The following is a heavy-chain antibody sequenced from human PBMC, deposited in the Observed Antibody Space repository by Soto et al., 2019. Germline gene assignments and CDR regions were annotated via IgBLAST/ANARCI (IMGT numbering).Heavy chain of an antibody. CDR2: ISAYNGNT. J-gene: IGHJ4*02. Sequence: ASVKVSCKASGYTFTSYGISWLRQAPGQGLEWMGWISAYNGNTNYAQKLQGRVTMTTDTSTSTAYMELRSLRSDDTAVYYCARDSNKGVSNYYWGQGTLVTVSS. CDR1: GYTFTSYG. D-gene: IGHD3-10*01. V-gene: IGHV1-18*01. CDR3: ARDSNKGVSNYY.